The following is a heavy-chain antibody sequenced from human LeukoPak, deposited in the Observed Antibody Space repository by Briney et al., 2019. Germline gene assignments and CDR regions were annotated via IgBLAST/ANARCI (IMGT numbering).Heavy chain of an antibody. D-gene: IGHD2-2*02. J-gene: IGHJ6*03. Sequence: SVKVSCKASGGTFSSYAISWVRQAPGQGLEWMGGIIPIFGTANYAQKFQGRVTITADESTSTAYMELSSLRSKDTAVYYCARGVVVPAAISYYYYMDVWGKGTTVTVSS. CDR2: IIPIFGTA. CDR3: ARGVVVPAAISYYYYMDV. V-gene: IGHV1-69*01. CDR1: GGTFSSYA.